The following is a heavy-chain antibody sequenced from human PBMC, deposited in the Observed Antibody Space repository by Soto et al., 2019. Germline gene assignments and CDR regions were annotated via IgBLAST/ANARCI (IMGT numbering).Heavy chain of an antibody. Sequence: GGPLSLSCAASGIHFSSYEMHSVRQAPGKGLEWLSYISSSGSTIYYADSGKGRFTISRDNAKNSLYLQMNSLRAEDTAVYYCARDRDYYDSSGYCDYWGQGTLVTVSS. CDR1: GIHFSSYE. CDR2: ISSSGSTI. J-gene: IGHJ4*02. CDR3: ARDRDYYDSSGYCDY. V-gene: IGHV3-48*03. D-gene: IGHD3-22*01.